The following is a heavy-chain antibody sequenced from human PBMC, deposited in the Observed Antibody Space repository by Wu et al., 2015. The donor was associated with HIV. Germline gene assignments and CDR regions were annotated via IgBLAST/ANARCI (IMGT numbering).Heavy chain of an antibody. CDR2: INPSGGST. CDR3: ARAGGFCSGTSCLDL. V-gene: IGHV1-46*01. Sequence: QVQLVQSGAEVKKPGASVKVSCKASGYTFTTYYIHWVRQAPGQGPEWMGVINPSGGSTSYAQKFQGRVTMTRDTSTATVYMELSSLRSEDTAVYSCARAGGFCSGTSCLDLWGQGTLLTVFS. J-gene: IGHJ5*02. D-gene: IGHD2-2*01. CDR1: GYTFTTYY.